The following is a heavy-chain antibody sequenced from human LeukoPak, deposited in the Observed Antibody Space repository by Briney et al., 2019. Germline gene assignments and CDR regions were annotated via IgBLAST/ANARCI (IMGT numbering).Heavy chain of an antibody. D-gene: IGHD6-13*01. CDR2: LQYDGAEK. V-gene: IGHV3-30*02. J-gene: IGHJ4*02. CDR1: GFTFSTSG. Sequence: GGSLRLSCTPSGFTFSTSGMHWVRQAPGKGLEWVGFLQYDGAEKYYADSVKGRFTISRDNSKSTLYLQMDSLRAEDTAVYYCARESSSIAIGTLDFWGQGTLVTVSS. CDR3: ARESSSIAIGTLDF.